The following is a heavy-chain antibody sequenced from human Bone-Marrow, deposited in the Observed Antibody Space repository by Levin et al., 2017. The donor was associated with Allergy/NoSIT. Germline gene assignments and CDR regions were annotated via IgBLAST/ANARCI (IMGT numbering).Heavy chain of an antibody. Sequence: GASVKVSCKASGYTFTDYYIHWVRQAPGQGLEWMGWINPNSGGTNYAQKFQGKITVTRDTSIRTAYMELSRLRSDDSAVYYCVRAQTDTVTYYYFYMDVWGKGTTVTVSS. CDR3: VRAQTDTVTYYYFYMDV. J-gene: IGHJ6*03. D-gene: IGHD4-17*01. V-gene: IGHV1-2*02. CDR2: INPNSGGT. CDR1: GYTFTDYY.